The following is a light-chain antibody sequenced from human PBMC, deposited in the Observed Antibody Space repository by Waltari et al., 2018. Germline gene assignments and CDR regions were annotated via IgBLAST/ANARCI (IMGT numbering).Light chain of an antibody. V-gene: IGLV1-40*01. CDR1: SSNLRAGYD. CDR3: QSYDNILTVI. Sequence: QSGLTQPPSVSGAPGQSVTISCTGSSSNLRAGYDVHWYQQLPGSAPKLLIYGNTKRPSGVPDRFSGSKSGTSASLAITGLQAEDEADYYCQSYDNILTVIFGGGTKVTVL. CDR2: GNT. J-gene: IGLJ2*01.